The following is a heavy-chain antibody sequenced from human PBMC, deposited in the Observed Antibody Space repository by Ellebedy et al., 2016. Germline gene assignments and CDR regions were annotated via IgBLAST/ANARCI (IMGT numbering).Heavy chain of an antibody. V-gene: IGHV2-5*01. Sequence: SGPTLVKPTQTLTLTCTFYGFSLTTNQVVVGWVRQPPGKAPEWLTFIYGNDDKRYNPSLKNRLTITKDTSKNQVVLTMTNMDPVDTATYYCAHRTTMTAVDYWGQGTLVTVSS. J-gene: IGHJ4*02. CDR3: AHRTTMTAVDY. D-gene: IGHD4-17*01. CDR1: GFSLTTNQVV. CDR2: IYGNDDK.